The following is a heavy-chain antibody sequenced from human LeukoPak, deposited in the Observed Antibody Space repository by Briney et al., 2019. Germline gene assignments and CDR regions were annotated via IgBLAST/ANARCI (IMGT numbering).Heavy chain of an antibody. J-gene: IGHJ4*02. CDR2: IREDGSER. V-gene: IGHV3-7*01. CDR3: TRDRNARATKEDRYDY. CDR1: GFTFSGYW. Sequence: GGSLRLSCVVSGFTFSGYWMAWVRQAPGEGRELVVNIREDGSERNYVDSVKGRFIISRDNSRNSLYLQMNSLRPEDTAVYYCTRDRNARATKEDRYDYWGQGTLVTVSS. D-gene: IGHD5-12*01.